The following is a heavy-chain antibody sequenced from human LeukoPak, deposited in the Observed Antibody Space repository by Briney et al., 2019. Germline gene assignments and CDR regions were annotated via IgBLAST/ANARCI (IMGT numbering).Heavy chain of an antibody. CDR3: ARVQRGYYGMDV. D-gene: IGHD3-16*01. Sequence: SRTLSLTCAVSGGSISSGGYSWSWIRQPPGKGLEWIGYIYHSGSTYYNPSLKSRVTISVDRSKNQFSLKLSSVTAADTAVYYCARVQRGYYGMDVWGQGTTVTVSS. CDR1: GGSISSGGYS. CDR2: IYHSGST. J-gene: IGHJ6*02. V-gene: IGHV4-30-2*01.